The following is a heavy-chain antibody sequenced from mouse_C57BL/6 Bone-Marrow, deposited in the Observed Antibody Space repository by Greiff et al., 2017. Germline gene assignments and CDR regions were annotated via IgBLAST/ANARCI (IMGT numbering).Heavy chain of an antibody. Sequence: EVKLVESGGGLVQPGESLKLSCESNEYAFPSHDMSWVRKTPEKRLEWVAAIISDGGNTYYPDTMERRFIISRDNTKKTLYLQMSSLRAEDTALYYCARTWTEYYWGQGTTLTVSS. CDR1: EYAFPSHD. J-gene: IGHJ2*01. CDR3: ARTWTEYY. V-gene: IGHV5-2*01. CDR2: IISDGGNT.